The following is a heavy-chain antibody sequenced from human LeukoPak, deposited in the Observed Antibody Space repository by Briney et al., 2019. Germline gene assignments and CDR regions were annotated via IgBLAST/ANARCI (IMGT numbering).Heavy chain of an antibody. CDR1: GFTFSSYA. CDR3: AKVRWERRYFDY. Sequence: PGGALRLSCAASGFTFSSYAMSWVRQAPGKGLEWVSPISGSGGSTYYADSVKGGFTISRDSSKNTLYLQMDSLRAEDTAVYYCAKVRWERRYFDYWGQGTLVTVSS. CDR2: ISGSGGST. V-gene: IGHV3-23*01. J-gene: IGHJ4*02. D-gene: IGHD1-26*01.